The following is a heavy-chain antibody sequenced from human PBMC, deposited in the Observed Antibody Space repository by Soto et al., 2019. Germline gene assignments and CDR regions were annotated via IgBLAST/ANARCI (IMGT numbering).Heavy chain of an antibody. D-gene: IGHD3-10*01. CDR1: GYTFTSYG. CDR3: AKVADPGAEYFHH. Sequence: ASVKVSCKASGYTFTSYGITWVRQAPGQGLEWMGWISAYNGGTNYAQNFQGRVTMTTVTSTSTAYMELRSLRSDDTAVYYCAKVADPGAEYFHHWGQGTLVTVSS. CDR2: ISAYNGGT. J-gene: IGHJ1*01. V-gene: IGHV1-18*04.